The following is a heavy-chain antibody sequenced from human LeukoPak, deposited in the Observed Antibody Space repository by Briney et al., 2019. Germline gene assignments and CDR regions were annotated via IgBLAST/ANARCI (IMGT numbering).Heavy chain of an antibody. J-gene: IGHJ4*02. Sequence: GSLRLSCAASGFTVSTNCMTWVRQAPGKGLEWVSTIYSGGTTYYADSVMGRFTISRHNSRNTLYLQMNSLRAEDTAVYYCARVDTVMAYYFDLWGQGTLVTVSS. D-gene: IGHD5-18*01. CDR3: ARVDTVMAYYFDL. CDR1: GFTVSTNC. CDR2: IYSGGTT. V-gene: IGHV3-53*04.